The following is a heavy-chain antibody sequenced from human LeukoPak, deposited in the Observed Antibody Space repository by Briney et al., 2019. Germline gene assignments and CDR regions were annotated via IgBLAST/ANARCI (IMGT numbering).Heavy chain of an antibody. D-gene: IGHD3-16*01. CDR1: GYTFTWYA. CDR3: ARHDNDDDFDY. Sequence: AASVKVSCKASGYTFTWYAINWLRQAPGQGLEWMGWINMYTANPAYAQGFTERFVFSLDTSVTTAYLQISNLKTEDTAVYYCARHDNDDDFDYWGQGTLVTVSS. V-gene: IGHV7-4-1*02. CDR2: INMYTANP. J-gene: IGHJ4*02.